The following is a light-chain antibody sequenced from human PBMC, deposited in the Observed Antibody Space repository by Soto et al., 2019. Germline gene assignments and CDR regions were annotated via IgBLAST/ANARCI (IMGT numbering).Light chain of an antibody. CDR3: GTWDNSLNVFYV. V-gene: IGLV1-51*01. CDR1: SSNIGNNY. Sequence: QSVLTQPPSVSAAPGQKVTISCSGSSSNIGNNYVAWYQQLPGTAPKLLIYDNNKRPSGIPDRFSGSKSGTSATLGITGLQTGDEADYYCGTWDNSLNVFYVFGSGTKVTV. J-gene: IGLJ1*01. CDR2: DNN.